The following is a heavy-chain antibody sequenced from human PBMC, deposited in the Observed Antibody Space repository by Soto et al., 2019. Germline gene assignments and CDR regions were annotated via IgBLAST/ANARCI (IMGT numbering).Heavy chain of an antibody. CDR1: GGTFSRNT. D-gene: IGHD3-22*01. V-gene: IGHV1-69*13. Sequence: ASVKVSCKGSGGTFSRNTISWVRQAPGQGLEWMGGIIPIFGTANYAQKFQGRVTITADESTSTAYMELNRLRSEDTAVYYCARQFHYDSSGYYYAYWGQGTLVTVSS. CDR3: ARQFHYDSSGYYYAY. CDR2: IIPIFGTA. J-gene: IGHJ4*02.